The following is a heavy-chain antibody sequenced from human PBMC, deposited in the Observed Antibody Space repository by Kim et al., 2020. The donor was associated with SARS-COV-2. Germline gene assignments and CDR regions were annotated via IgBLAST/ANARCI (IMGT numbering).Heavy chain of an antibody. CDR2: ISGSGGST. D-gene: IGHD3-3*01. J-gene: IGHJ6*02. CDR1: GFTFSSYA. CDR3: AKGGKRRFLEWLLYVFGMDV. V-gene: IGHV3-23*01. Sequence: GGSLRLSCAASGFTFSSYAMSWVRQAPGKGLEWVSAISGSGGSTYYADSVKGRFTISRDNSKNTLYLQMNSLRAEDTAVYYCAKGGKRRFLEWLLYVFGMDVWGQGTTVTVSS.